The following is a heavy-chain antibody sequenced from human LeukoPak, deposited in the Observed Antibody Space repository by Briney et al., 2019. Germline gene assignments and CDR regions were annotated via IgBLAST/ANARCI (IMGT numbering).Heavy chain of an antibody. CDR3: ARPVGLAAFDI. CDR2: INPNSGNT. D-gene: IGHD1-26*01. J-gene: IGHJ3*02. CDR1: GYTFTGYY. Sequence: ASVKVSCKASGYTFTGYYMHWVRQAPGQGLEWMGWINPNSGNTGYAQKFQGRVTMTRNTSISTAYMELSSLRSEDTAVYYCARPVGLAAFDIWGQGTMVTVSS. V-gene: IGHV1-8*02.